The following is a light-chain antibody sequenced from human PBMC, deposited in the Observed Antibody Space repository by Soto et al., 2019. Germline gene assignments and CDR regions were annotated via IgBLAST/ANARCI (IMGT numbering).Light chain of an antibody. V-gene: IGLV2-8*01. CDR1: SSDVGGYDY. CDR3: SSFVAGNNDGV. Sequence: QSALTQPPSASGSPGRSVTISCTGTSSDVGGYDYVSWFQQHPGKAPKLIIYEVTKRPSGVPDRFSASKSGNTASLTVSGLQAEDEADYYFSSFVAGNNDGVCGGGTKLTVL. J-gene: IGLJ3*02. CDR2: EVT.